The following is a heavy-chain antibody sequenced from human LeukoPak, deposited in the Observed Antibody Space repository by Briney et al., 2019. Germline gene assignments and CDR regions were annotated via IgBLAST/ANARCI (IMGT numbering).Heavy chain of an antibody. Sequence: PGGSLRLSCAASGFTFSSYWMSWVRQAPGKGLEWVANIKQDGSEKYYVDSVKGRFTISRDNAKNSLYLQMNSLRAEDTAVYYCARDCYDSSGYYHVGYFDYWGQGTLVTVSS. J-gene: IGHJ4*02. V-gene: IGHV3-7*01. CDR1: GFTFSSYW. D-gene: IGHD3-22*01. CDR3: ARDCYDSSGYYHVGYFDY. CDR2: IKQDGSEK.